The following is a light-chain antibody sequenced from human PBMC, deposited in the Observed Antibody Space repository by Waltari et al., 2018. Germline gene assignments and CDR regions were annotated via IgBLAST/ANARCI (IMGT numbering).Light chain of an antibody. CDR1: QSVLYSSNNKNY. J-gene: IGKJ4*01. CDR3: QQYYSTPGPT. CDR2: WAS. Sequence: DIVMTQSPDSLAVSLGERATTNLKSTQSVLYSSNNKNYLAWYQQKPGQPPKLLIYWASTRESGVPDRFSGSGSGTDFTLTINSLQAEDVAVYYCQQYYSTPGPTFGGGTKVEIK. V-gene: IGKV4-1*01.